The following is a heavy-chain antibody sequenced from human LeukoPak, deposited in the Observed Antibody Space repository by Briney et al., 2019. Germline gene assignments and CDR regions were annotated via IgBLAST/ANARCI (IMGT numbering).Heavy chain of an antibody. CDR1: GGSISSYY. D-gene: IGHD5-18*01. V-gene: IGHV4-4*07. J-gene: IGHJ6*02. Sequence: PSETLSLTCTVSGGSISSYYWSWIRQPAGKGLEWIGRIYTSGSTNYNPSLKSRVTMSVDTSKNQFSLKLSSVTAADTAVYYCARTAKPGYYYYYYGMDVWGQGTTVTVSS. CDR3: ARTAKPGYYYYYYGMDV. CDR2: IYTSGST.